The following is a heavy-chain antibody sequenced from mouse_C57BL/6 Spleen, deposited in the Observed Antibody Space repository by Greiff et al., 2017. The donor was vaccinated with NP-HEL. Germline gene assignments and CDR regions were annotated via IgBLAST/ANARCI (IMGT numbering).Heavy chain of an antibody. CDR2: ISYDGSN. D-gene: IGHD1-1*01. CDR1: GYSITSGYY. J-gene: IGHJ2*01. CDR3: ARERITTVVAPHFDY. Sequence: EVKLVESGPGLVKPSQSLSLTCSVTGYSITSGYYWNWIRQFPGNKLEWMGYISYDGSNNYNPSLKNRISITRDTFKKQFFLKLNAVTTEDTATYYCARERITTVVAPHFDYWGQGTTLTVSS. V-gene: IGHV3-6*01.